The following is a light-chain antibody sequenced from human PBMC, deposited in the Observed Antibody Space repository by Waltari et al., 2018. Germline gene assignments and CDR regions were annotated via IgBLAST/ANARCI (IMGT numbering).Light chain of an antibody. J-gene: IGKJ1*01. CDR1: PSITNW. V-gene: IGKV1-5*03. Sequence: IQMTQSPPTLSAPVGDRLTITCRASPSITNWLAWYQQKPGKAPKLLIYKSSNLESGVPSRFSGSGSGTEFTLTISSLQPDDFATDYCQQYDNYWTFGQGTKVEIK. CDR2: KSS. CDR3: QQYDNYWT.